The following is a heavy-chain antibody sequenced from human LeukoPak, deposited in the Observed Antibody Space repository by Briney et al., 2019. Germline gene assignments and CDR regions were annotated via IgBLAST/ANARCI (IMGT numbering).Heavy chain of an antibody. J-gene: IGHJ4*02. CDR1: GFTFSSHW. Sequence: GGSLRLSCEASGFTFSSHWMHWVRQAPGKGLVWVSRINSDGSSTSYADSVKGRFTISRDNAKNTVYLQVNSLRAEDSAEYYCARALASGATYWGQGTLVTVSS. CDR2: INSDGSST. V-gene: IGHV3-74*01. D-gene: IGHD6-13*01. CDR3: ARALASGATY.